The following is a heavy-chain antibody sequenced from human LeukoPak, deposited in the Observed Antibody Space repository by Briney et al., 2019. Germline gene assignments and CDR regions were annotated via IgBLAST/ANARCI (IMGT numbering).Heavy chain of an antibody. D-gene: IGHD7-27*01. Sequence: KPGGSLRLSCAASGFTFSRYSMNWIRQAPGKGLEWVSSITTGSTDIYYADSLKGRFTISRDDAKNSVYLQMNSLRVEDTAVYYCARDLPGVPIDHWGQGILVTVSS. CDR3: ARDLPGVPIDH. CDR1: GFTFSRYS. J-gene: IGHJ4*02. V-gene: IGHV3-21*06. CDR2: ITTGSTDI.